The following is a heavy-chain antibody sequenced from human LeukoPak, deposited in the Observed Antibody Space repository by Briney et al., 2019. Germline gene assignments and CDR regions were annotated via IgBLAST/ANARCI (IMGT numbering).Heavy chain of an antibody. CDR3: ARGSATLRGGFDY. J-gene: IGHJ4*02. V-gene: IGHV3-30-3*01. D-gene: IGHD2-15*01. CDR2: ISYDGSNK. CDR1: GFTFSSYA. Sequence: GGSLRLSCTASGFTFSSYAMHWVRRAPGKGLEWVAVISYDGSNKYYADSVKGRFTISRDNSKNTLYLQMNSLRAEDTAVYYCARGSATLRGGFDYWGQGTLVTVSS.